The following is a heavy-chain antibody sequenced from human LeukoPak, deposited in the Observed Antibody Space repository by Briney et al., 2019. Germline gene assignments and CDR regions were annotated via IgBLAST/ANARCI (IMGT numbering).Heavy chain of an antibody. V-gene: IGHV3-11*04. CDR3: ARDRIYYDSSGYYDY. Sequence: GGSLRLSCAASGFTFSDYYMSWIRQAPGKGLERVSYISSSGSTIYYADSVKGRFTISRDNAKNSLYLQMNSLRAEDTAVYYCARDRIYYDSSGYYDYWGQGTLVTVSS. CDR2: ISSSGSTI. J-gene: IGHJ4*02. D-gene: IGHD3-22*01. CDR1: GFTFSDYY.